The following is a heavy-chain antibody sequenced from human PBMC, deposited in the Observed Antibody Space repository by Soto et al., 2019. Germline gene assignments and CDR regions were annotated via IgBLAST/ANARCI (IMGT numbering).Heavy chain of an antibody. D-gene: IGHD6-6*01. CDR2: MNPHSGNT. V-gene: IGHV1-8*01. CDR3: ARGRRFYGSSWFYD. J-gene: IGHJ4*02. CDR1: GYTFTSYD. Sequence: QVQLVQSGAEVKKPGASVKVSCKASGYTFTSYDINWVRQATGQGLEWMGWMNPHSGNTGYAQKFQGRDTRTRNTSISTAYMELSSRRSGDTAVYYCARGRRFYGSSWFYDWGQGTLVAFCS.